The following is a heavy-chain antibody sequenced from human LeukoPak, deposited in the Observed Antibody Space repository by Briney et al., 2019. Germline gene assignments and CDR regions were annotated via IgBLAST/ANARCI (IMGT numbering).Heavy chain of an antibody. J-gene: IGHJ4*02. CDR3: ARAMNSWFLLDLDY. D-gene: IGHD3-22*01. CDR2: IIPMFGTA. V-gene: IGHV1-69*06. CDR1: GGTFSSYE. Sequence: SVKVSCKASGGTFSSYEISWVRQAPGQGLEWMGGIIPMFGTAKYAQKFQGRVTITADKSTSTAYMELSSLRSDDTAMYYCARAMNSWFLLDLDYWGQGNLVTVSS.